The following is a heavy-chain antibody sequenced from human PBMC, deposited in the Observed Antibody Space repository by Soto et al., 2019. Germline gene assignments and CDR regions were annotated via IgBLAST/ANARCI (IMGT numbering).Heavy chain of an antibody. D-gene: IGHD5-18*01. J-gene: IGHJ6*02. CDR1: GYSFTSYW. CDR3: ASSTAMVKDYYYGMDV. Sequence: GESLKISCKGSGYSFTSYWIGWVRQMPGKGLEWMGIIYPGDSDTRYSPSFQGQVTISADKSISTAYLQWSSLKASDTAMYYCASSTAMVKDYYYGMDVWGQGTTVTLSS. CDR2: IYPGDSDT. V-gene: IGHV5-51*01.